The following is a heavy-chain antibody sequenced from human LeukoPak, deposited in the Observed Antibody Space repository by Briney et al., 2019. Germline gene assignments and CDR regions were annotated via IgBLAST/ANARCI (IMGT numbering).Heavy chain of an antibody. Sequence: GGSLRLSCAASGFTFDDYAMYWVRQAPGKGLEWVSGISWNSGIIGYADSVKGRFTISRDNAKNSLYLQMNSLRAEDMALYYCARVDGYSHGYWDYWGQGTLVTVSS. CDR1: GFTFDDYA. D-gene: IGHD5-18*01. J-gene: IGHJ4*02. CDR3: ARVDGYSHGYWDY. V-gene: IGHV3-9*03. CDR2: ISWNSGII.